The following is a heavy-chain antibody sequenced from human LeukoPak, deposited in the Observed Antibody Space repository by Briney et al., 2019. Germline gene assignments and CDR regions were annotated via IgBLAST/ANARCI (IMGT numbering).Heavy chain of an antibody. CDR1: SGSISSGDYY. J-gene: IGHJ4*02. CDR3: ARAPKFGRNYFDSSGYYFFDY. V-gene: IGHV4-30-4*01. CDR2: IYYSGST. D-gene: IGHD3-22*01. Sequence: SETLSLTCTVSSGSISSGDYYWSWIRQPPGKGPEWIGYIYYSGSTYYNPSLKSRVTISVDTSKNQFSLKLSSVTAADTAVYYCARAPKFGRNYFDSSGYYFFDYWGQGTLVTVSS.